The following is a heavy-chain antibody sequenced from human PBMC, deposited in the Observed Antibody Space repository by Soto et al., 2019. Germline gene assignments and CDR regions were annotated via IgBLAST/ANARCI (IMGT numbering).Heavy chain of an antibody. CDR3: ARASTTVTTLDY. CDR1: GGSISSGGYS. Sequence: QLQLQESGSGLVKPSQTLSLTCAVSGGSISSGGYSWSWIRQPPGKGLEWIGYIYHSGSTYYNPSLTSRVXIXVYXSKNQFSLKLSSVTAADTAVYYCARASTTVTTLDYWGQGTLVTVSS. CDR2: IYHSGST. J-gene: IGHJ4*02. V-gene: IGHV4-30-2*01. D-gene: IGHD4-17*01.